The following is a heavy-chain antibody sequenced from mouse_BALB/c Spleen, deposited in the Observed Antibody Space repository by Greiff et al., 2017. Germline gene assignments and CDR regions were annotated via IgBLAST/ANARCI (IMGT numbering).Heavy chain of an antibody. D-gene: IGHD1-1*01. CDR2: INPSTGYT. CDR3: ARWGTTVVGYFDV. Sequence: VQLQQPGAELVKPGASVKMSCKASGYTFTSYWMHWVKQRPGQGLEWIGYINPSTGYTEYNQKFKDKATLTADKSSSTAYMQLSSLTSEDSAVYYCARWGTTVVGYFDVWGAGTTVTVSS. V-gene: IGHV1S26*01. CDR1: GYTFTSYW. J-gene: IGHJ1*01.